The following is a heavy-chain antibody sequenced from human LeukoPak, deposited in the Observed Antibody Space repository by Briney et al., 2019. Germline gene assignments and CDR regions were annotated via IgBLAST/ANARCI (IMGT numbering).Heavy chain of an antibody. CDR2: IKQDGSEK. CDR3: ARDVPPTGYYVHY. D-gene: IGHD3-9*01. CDR1: GFTFSSYW. V-gene: IGHV3-7*01. Sequence: PGGSLRLSCAASGFTFSSYWMSWVRQAPGKGLEWVANIKQDGSEKYYVNSVKGRFTISRDNAKNSLYLQMNSLRAEDTAVYYCARDVPPTGYYVHYWGQGTLVTGSS. J-gene: IGHJ4*02.